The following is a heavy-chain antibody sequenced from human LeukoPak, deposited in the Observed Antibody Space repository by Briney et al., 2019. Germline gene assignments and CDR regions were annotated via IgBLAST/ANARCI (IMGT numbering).Heavy chain of an antibody. CDR1: GFTFSSYG. J-gene: IGHJ5*02. V-gene: IGHV3-30*02. D-gene: IGHD6-19*01. Sequence: GGSLRLSCAASGFTFSSYGMHWVRQAPGKGLEWVAFIRYDGSNKYYADSVKGRFTISRDNSKNTLYLQMNSLRAEDTAVYYCAKDRIAVAGTGNWLDPWGQGTLVTVSS. CDR3: AKDRIAVAGTGNWLDP. CDR2: IRYDGSNK.